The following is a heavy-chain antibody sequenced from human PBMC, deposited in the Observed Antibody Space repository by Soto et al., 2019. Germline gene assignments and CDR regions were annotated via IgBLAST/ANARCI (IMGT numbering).Heavy chain of an antibody. CDR3: AREIPTGYSSPSVEEEFDY. CDR1: GYTFTSYY. D-gene: IGHD6-6*01. J-gene: IGHJ4*02. CDR2: INPSGGST. V-gene: IGHV1-46*01. Sequence: ASVKVSCKASGYTFTSYYMHWVRQAPGQGLEWMGIINPSGGSTSYAQKFQGRVTMTRDTSTSTVYMELSSLRSEDTAVYYCAREIPTGYSSPSVEEEFDYWGQGTLVTVSS.